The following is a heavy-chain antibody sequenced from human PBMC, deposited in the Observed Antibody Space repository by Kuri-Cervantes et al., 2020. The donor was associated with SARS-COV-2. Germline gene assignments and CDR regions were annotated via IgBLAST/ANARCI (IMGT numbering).Heavy chain of an antibody. Sequence: GGSLRLSCAASGFTFSSYEMNWVRQAPGKGLEWVSYISSSGSTIYYADSVKGRFTISRDNAKNSLYLQMNSLRAEGTAVYYCAKTEQVGGAFDIWGQGTKVTVSS. D-gene: IGHD6-13*01. CDR2: ISSSGSTI. J-gene: IGHJ3*02. V-gene: IGHV3-48*03. CDR3: AKTEQVGGAFDI. CDR1: GFTFSSYE.